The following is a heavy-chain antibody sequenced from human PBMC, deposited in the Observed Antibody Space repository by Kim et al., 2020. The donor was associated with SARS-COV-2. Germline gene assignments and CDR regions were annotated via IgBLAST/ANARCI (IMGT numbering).Heavy chain of an antibody. V-gene: IGHV4-59*13. J-gene: IGHJ6*04. CDR1: GGSISTYY. CDR2: FYYSGST. Sequence: SETLSLTCTVSGGSISTYYWNWIRQPPGKGLEWIGYFYYSGSTNYNPSLKGRVTISVDTSKNQFSLKLTSVTAADTAVYYCARDPGKEAAEHYYYYGMDVRGNGDRGHRLL. CDR3: ARDPGKEAAEHYYYYGMDV. D-gene: IGHD6-13*01.